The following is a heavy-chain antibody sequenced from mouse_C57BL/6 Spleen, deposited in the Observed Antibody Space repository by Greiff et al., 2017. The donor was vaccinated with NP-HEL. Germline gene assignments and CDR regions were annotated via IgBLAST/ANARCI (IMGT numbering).Heavy chain of an antibody. V-gene: IGHV3-6*01. J-gene: IGHJ2*01. Sequence: ESGPGLVKPSQSLSLTCSVTGYSITSGYYWNWIRQFPGNKLEWMGYISYDGSNNYNPSLKNRISITRDTSKNQFFLKLNSVTTEVTATYYCARLGQDYFDYWGQGTTLTVSS. CDR3: ARLGQDYFDY. CDR1: GYSITSGYY. D-gene: IGHD3-3*01. CDR2: ISYDGSN.